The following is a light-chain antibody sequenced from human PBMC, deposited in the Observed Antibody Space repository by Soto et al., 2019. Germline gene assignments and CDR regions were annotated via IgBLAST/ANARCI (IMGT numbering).Light chain of an antibody. CDR1: SSDVGAYKY. V-gene: IGLV2-14*01. J-gene: IGLJ1*01. CDR2: EVS. CDR3: SSYTSTSNLV. Sequence: QSVLTQPASVSGSPGQSITISCTGSSSDVGAYKYVSWYQQSPGKAPKLMIYEVSSRPSGVSNRFSGSKSGNTASLTISGLQAEDETDYYCSSYTSTSNLVLGNGTKVT.